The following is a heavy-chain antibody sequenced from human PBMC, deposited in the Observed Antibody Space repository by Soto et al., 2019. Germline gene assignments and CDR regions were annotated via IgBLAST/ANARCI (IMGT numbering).Heavy chain of an antibody. CDR1: GSTFTSYS. CDR2: ISAYNGNT. J-gene: IGHJ6*02. Sequence: ASVKVSCKASGSTFTSYSISWVRQVPGQELEWMGWISAYNGNTNYAQKLQGRVTMTTDTTTSTAYMELRSLRSDDTAVYYCARDLETVAGYYYYYYYGMDVWG. V-gene: IGHV1-18*01. CDR3: ARDLETVAGYYYYYYYGMDV. D-gene: IGHD6-19*01.